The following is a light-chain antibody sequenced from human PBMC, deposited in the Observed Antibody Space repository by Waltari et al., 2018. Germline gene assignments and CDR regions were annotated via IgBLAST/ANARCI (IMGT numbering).Light chain of an antibody. CDR2: WAS. CDR1: QSVLYSANNKNY. CDR3: QQRNNWPET. J-gene: IGKJ1*01. V-gene: IGKV4-1*01. Sequence: DIVMTQSPDSLAMSLGERATINCKSSQSVLYSANNKNYLAWYQQKPGQPPNLLIYWASTRESGVPDRFSGSGSGTDFTLTISSLEPEDFAVYYCQQRNNWPETFGEGTKVEIK.